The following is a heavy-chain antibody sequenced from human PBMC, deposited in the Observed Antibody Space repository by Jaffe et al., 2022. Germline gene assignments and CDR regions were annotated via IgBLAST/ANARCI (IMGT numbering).Heavy chain of an antibody. J-gene: IGHJ6*03. CDR1: GFTFSSYW. V-gene: IGHV3-7*05. Sequence: EVQLVESGGGLVQPGGSLRLSCAASGFTFSSYWMSWVRQAPGKGLEWVANIKQDGSEKYYVDSVKGRFTISRDNAKNSLYLQMNSLRAEDTAVYYCARVQSGGYYYYYYMDVWGKGTTVTVSS. CDR2: IKQDGSEK. CDR3: ARVQSGGYYYYYYMDV. D-gene: IGHD3-9*01.